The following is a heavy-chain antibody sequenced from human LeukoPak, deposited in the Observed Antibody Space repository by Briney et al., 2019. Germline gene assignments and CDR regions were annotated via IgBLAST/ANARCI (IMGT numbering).Heavy chain of an antibody. CDR3: ARGPGLRGVIKAAFDY. Sequence: ASVKVSCKASGYTFTSYYMHWVRQAPGQGLEWMGIINPSGGSTSYAQKLQGRVTMTRDTSTSTVYMELSSLRSEDTAVYYCARGPGLRGVIKAAFDYWGQGTLVTVSS. CDR2: INPSGGST. V-gene: IGHV1-46*01. D-gene: IGHD3-10*01. CDR1: GYTFTSYY. J-gene: IGHJ4*02.